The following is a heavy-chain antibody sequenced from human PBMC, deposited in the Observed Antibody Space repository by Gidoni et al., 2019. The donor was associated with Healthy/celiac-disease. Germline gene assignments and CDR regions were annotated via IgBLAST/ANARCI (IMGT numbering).Heavy chain of an antibody. Sequence: QVQLVQSGAEVKKPGASVKVSCKASGYRFTNYALHWVRQAPGQRLEWMGWINAGNGNTKSSQKFQGRVTITRDTSASTAYMELTSLRSEDTAMYYCARDRGSFRFDYWGQGTLVTVSS. J-gene: IGHJ4*02. CDR1: GYRFTNYA. CDR3: ARDRGSFRFDY. V-gene: IGHV1-3*01. D-gene: IGHD1-26*01. CDR2: INAGNGNT.